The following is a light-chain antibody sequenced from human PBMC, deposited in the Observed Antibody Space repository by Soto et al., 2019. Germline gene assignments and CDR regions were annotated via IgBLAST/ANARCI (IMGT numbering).Light chain of an antibody. CDR2: GAS. Sequence: EIVLTQSPGTLSLSPGDTATLSCRASLTISSSYLAWYQQKPGQAPGLLIYGASRRATGIPDRFSGSGSGTDFTLTISRLEPEDFAVYYCQLYGFSPVMYTFGQGTRLEIK. V-gene: IGKV3-20*01. J-gene: IGKJ2*01. CDR3: QLYGFSPVMYT. CDR1: LTISSSY.